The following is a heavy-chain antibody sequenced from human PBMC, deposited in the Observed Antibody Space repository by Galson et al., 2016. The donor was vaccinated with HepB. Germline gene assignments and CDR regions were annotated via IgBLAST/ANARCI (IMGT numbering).Heavy chain of an antibody. CDR1: GYTFTSYA. CDR2: INAVNGNT. Sequence: SVKVSCKASGYTFTSYAIHWVRQAPGQRLEWMGWINAVNGNTKYSQKFQDRVTITRDTSATTAYMELSSLRSEDTAVYYCARADDFLSGYEYYYCCGMDVWGQGTTVTVSS. V-gene: IGHV1-3*01. CDR3: ARADDFLSGYEYYYCCGMDV. D-gene: IGHD3-3*01. J-gene: IGHJ6*02.